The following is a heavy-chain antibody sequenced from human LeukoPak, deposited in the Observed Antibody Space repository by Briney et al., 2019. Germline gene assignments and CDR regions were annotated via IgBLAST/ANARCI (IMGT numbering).Heavy chain of an antibody. V-gene: IGHV3-11*01. Sequence: GGPLRLSCAASGFTFSDYYMSWIRQAPGKGLEWVSYISSSGSTIYYADSVKGRFTISRDNARNSLYLQMNSLRAEDAAVYYCARDPELGNSLVDYWGQGTLVTVSS. J-gene: IGHJ4*02. CDR1: GFTFSDYY. D-gene: IGHD7-27*01. CDR2: ISSSGSTI. CDR3: ARDPELGNSLVDY.